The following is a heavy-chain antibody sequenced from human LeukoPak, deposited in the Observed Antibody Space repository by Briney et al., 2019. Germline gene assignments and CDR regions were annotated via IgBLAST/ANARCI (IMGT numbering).Heavy chain of an antibody. CDR1: GGSISSSRYY. CDR2: IYYSGST. CDR3: ARQGYGGTDY. V-gene: IGHV4-39*01. Sequence: SETLSLTCTVPGGSISSSRYYWGWIRQPPGKGLEWIGNIYYSGSTYYNPSLKSRVTISVDTSKNQFSLKLSSVTAADTAVYYCARQGYGGTDYWGQGTLVTVSS. J-gene: IGHJ4*02. D-gene: IGHD4-23*01.